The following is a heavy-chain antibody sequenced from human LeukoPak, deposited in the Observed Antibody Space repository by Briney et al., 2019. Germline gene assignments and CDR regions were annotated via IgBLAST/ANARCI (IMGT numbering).Heavy chain of an antibody. CDR3: AREGTAATATSNWFDP. V-gene: IGHV5-51*01. Sequence: GESLKISCKASGYTFTAYWIAWVRQMPGKGLEWMGIIYPADSDTRYSPSFQGQVTISADESRSTAYLQWSSLKASDTATYYFAREGTAATATSNWFDPWGQGTLVTVSS. CDR2: IYPADSDT. D-gene: IGHD6-13*01. J-gene: IGHJ5*02. CDR1: GYTFTAYW.